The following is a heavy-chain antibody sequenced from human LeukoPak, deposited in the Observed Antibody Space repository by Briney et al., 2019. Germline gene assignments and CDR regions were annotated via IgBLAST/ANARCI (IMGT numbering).Heavy chain of an antibody. Sequence: PSETLSLTCTVSGGSISSYYWSWIRQPPGKGLEWIGYIYYSGSTTYNPSLKSRVTISVDTSKNQFSLKLSSVTAADTAVYYCARLRGLDFWSGYPNYYFDYWGQGTLVTVSS. J-gene: IGHJ4*02. D-gene: IGHD3-3*01. CDR2: IYYSGST. CDR3: ARLRGLDFWSGYPNYYFDY. CDR1: GGSISSYY. V-gene: IGHV4-59*08.